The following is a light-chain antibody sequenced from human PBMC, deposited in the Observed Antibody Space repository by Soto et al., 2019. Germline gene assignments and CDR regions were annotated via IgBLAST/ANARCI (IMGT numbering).Light chain of an antibody. J-gene: IGLJ1*01. CDR1: SSDVGAYNY. Sequence: QSVLTQPASVSGSLGQSITISCTGTSSDVGAYNYVSWYQQQPGKAPKLMISEVSNRPSGVSNRFSGSKSGNTASLIISGLQAEDEADYFCKSYAGSNTYVFGSGTKVTVL. CDR2: EVS. CDR3: KSYAGSNTYV. V-gene: IGLV2-14*01.